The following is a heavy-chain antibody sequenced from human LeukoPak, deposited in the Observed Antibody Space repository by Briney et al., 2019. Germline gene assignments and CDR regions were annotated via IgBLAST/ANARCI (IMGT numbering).Heavy chain of an antibody. J-gene: IGHJ4*02. CDR1: GFTFSSYG. V-gene: IGHV3-30*03. D-gene: IGHD4-23*01. CDR3: ARGTVVTPAPPYY. Sequence: PGGSLRLSCAASGFTFSSYGMSWVRQAPGKGLEWVAVISYDGSNKYYADSVKGRFTISRDNSKNTLYLQMNSLRAEDTAVYYCARGTVVTPAPPYYWGQGTLVTVSS. CDR2: ISYDGSNK.